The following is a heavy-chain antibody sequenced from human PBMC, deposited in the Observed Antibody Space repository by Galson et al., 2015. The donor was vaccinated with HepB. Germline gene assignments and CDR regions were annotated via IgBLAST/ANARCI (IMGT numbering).Heavy chain of an antibody. CDR1: GVTFSSYA. J-gene: IGHJ6*02. V-gene: IGHV1-69*04. Sequence: SVKVSCKASGVTFSSYAIIWVRQAPGQGLEWMGRIIPLLGVVDYERKFQDRVTITADRSTITAYMELSSLRSEDTAVYYCARDGYPRYDILTGYYREGRYYYYGMDVWGQGTTVTVSS. D-gene: IGHD3-9*01. CDR3: ARDGYPRYDILTGYYREGRYYYYGMDV. CDR2: IIPLLGVV.